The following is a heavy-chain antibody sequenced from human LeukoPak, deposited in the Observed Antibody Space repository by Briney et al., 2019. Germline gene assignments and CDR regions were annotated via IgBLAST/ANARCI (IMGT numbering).Heavy chain of an antibody. CDR3: VRDRYLNVMTGFDD. CDR2: INPSGGFT. Sequence: GASVKVSCKASGYSFSTHWMHWVRQAPGQGLEWMGIINPSGGFTSYAQKLQGRVTVTTDTSTSTVYLELRRLRPDDTAVYYCVRDRYLNVMTGFDDWGQGTLVTVSS. CDR1: GYSFSTHW. J-gene: IGHJ4*02. V-gene: IGHV1-46*01. D-gene: IGHD3-9*01.